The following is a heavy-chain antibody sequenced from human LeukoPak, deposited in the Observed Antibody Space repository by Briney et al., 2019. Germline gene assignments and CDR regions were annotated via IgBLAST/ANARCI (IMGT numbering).Heavy chain of an antibody. Sequence: GASVKVSCKASGYTFTSYDINWVRQATGQGLEWMGWMNPNSGNTGYAQKFQGRVTMTRNTSISTAYMELSSLRSEDTAVYYCARVTGNDFWSGYPNWFDPWGQGTLVTVSS. J-gene: IGHJ5*02. CDR2: MNPNSGNT. CDR1: GYTFTSYD. V-gene: IGHV1-8*01. D-gene: IGHD3-3*01. CDR3: ARVTGNDFWSGYPNWFDP.